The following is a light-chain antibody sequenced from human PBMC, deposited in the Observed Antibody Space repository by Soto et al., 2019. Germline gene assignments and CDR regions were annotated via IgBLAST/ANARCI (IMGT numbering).Light chain of an antibody. CDR1: QSLLHSNGYNY. Sequence: DIVMTQSPLSLPVTPGEPASISCRSSQSLLHSNGYNYLDWYLQKPGQSPQLLIYLGSNRASGVPDRFIGSGSGTDVTLKISRAEAEEVGVAYCMQALQTPPWTFGQGTKVEIK. CDR3: MQALQTPPWT. J-gene: IGKJ1*01. V-gene: IGKV2-28*01. CDR2: LGS.